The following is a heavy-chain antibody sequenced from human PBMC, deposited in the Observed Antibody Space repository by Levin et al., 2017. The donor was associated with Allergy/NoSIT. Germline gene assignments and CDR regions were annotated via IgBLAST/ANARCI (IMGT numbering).Heavy chain of an antibody. V-gene: IGHV3-48*03. J-gene: IGHJ4*02. Sequence: PGGSLRLSCVTSGFTFSNYEMNWVRQAPGKGLEWVSYISSRDNTKYYADSVKGRFTISRDNAKNSLYLQMNSLRAEDRAVYYCAKGFGEWGQGTLVTVSS. CDR3: AKGFGE. CDR1: GFTFSNYE. CDR2: ISSRDNTK.